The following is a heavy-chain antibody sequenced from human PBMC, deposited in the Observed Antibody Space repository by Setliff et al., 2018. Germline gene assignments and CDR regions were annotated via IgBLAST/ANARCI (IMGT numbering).Heavy chain of an antibody. J-gene: IGHJ6*03. CDR3: ARASSGWYSAYYYYMDV. D-gene: IGHD6-19*01. Sequence: SETLSLTCTVSGGSISSSSYYWGWIRQPPGKGLEWIGEINHSGSTNYNPSLKSRVTVSVDTSKNQFSLKLSSVTAADTAVYYCARASSGWYSAYYYYMDVWGKGTTVTVSS. CDR2: INHSGST. V-gene: IGHV4-39*07. CDR1: GGSISSSSYY.